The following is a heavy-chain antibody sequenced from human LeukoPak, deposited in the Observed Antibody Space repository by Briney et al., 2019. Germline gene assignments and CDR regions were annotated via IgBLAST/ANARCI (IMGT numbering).Heavy chain of an antibody. Sequence: PSETLSLTCTVSGGSISNSGYSWSWIRQPPGEGPEWIGLFHHSVGTDYKPSLKSRVTISGDRTKNQFSLTLSSVTAADTAVYYCVRGGGLPNCGGYCPPDTWGQGKMVIVSS. D-gene: IGHD2-21*02. CDR3: VRGGGLPNCGGYCPPDT. CDR1: GGSISNSGYS. V-gene: IGHV4-30-2*01. J-gene: IGHJ3*02. CDR2: FHHSVGT.